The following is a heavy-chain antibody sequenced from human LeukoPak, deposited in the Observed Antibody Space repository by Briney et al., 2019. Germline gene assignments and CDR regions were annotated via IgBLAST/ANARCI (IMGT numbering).Heavy chain of an antibody. CDR1: GYPFTSYG. J-gene: IGHJ3*02. CDR3: ARLAKLTTIGVVTADAFYI. CDR2: ISAYNGNT. D-gene: IGHD3-3*01. Sequence: ASVKVSCKASGYPFTSYGISWVRQAPGQGLEWMGWISAYNGNTNYAQKLQGRVTMTTDTSTSTVYMELRSLRSEVTSVYDGARLAKLTTIGVVTADAFYIWGQGTMVTVSS. V-gene: IGHV1-18*01.